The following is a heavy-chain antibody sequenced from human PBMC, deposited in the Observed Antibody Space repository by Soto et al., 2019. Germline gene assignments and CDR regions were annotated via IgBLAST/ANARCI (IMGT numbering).Heavy chain of an antibody. CDR2: INPNSGGT. D-gene: IGHD3-10*01. Sequence: QVQLVQSGAEVKKPGASVKVSCKASGYTFTGYYMHWVRQAPGQGREWMGGINPNSGGTNYAQKFQGWVTMTRDTSISTAYMELSRLRSDDTAVYYCARGGLVISAYYYYYMDVWGKGTPVPVSS. CDR3: ARGGLVISAYYYYYMDV. V-gene: IGHV1-2*04. J-gene: IGHJ6*03. CDR1: GYTFTGYY.